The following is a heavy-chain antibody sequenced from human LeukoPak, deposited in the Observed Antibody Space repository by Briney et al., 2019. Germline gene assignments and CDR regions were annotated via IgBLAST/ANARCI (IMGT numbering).Heavy chain of an antibody. Sequence: PSETLSLTCAVYGGSFSDYYWNWIRQPPGKGLEWIGSFYFGGSNYYSPSLRSRVIISLDTSKNQFSLALNFVTAADTAMYYCASSHSATWYDDWGQGALVTVS. V-gene: IGHV4-34*01. CDR1: GGSFSDYY. J-gene: IGHJ4*02. D-gene: IGHD6-13*01. CDR3: ASSHSATWYDD. CDR2: FYFGGSN.